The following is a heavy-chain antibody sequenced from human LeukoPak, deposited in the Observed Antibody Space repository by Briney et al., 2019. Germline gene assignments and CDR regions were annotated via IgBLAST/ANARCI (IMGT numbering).Heavy chain of an antibody. CDR1: GFXISDYA. CDR3: VKDLYKGDSASWYFFHY. Sequence: GGSLRLSCSASGFXISDYAMHWVRQAPGKGLEYVSGISANGGSTYYADSVKGRFTISRDTSKNTLYLQMSSLRAEDTAIYYCVKDLYKGDSASWYFFHYWGQGTLVTVSS. CDR2: ISANGGST. J-gene: IGHJ4*02. D-gene: IGHD6-13*01. V-gene: IGHV3-64D*06.